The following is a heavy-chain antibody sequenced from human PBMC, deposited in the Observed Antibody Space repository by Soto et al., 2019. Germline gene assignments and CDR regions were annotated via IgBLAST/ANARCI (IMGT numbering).Heavy chain of an antibody. D-gene: IGHD6-13*01. CDR3: AREEIATAYNWFDP. CDR1: GDSVSSNNAA. J-gene: IGHJ5*02. V-gene: IGHV6-1*01. CDR2: TYFRSKWYN. Sequence: SQTLSLTCAISGDSVSSNNAAWNWIRQSLSRGLEWLGRTYFRSKWYNDYAVSMKGRIIINPDTSKNQFSLQFNSVTPDDTAVYYCAREEIATAYNWFDPWGQGTLVTVSS.